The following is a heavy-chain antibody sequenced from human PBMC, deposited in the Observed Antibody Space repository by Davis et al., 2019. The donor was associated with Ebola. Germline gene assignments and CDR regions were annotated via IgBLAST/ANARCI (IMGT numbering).Heavy chain of an antibody. CDR2: INPNSGGT. V-gene: IGHV1-2*02. CDR1: GYTFTGYY. Sequence: ASVTVSCQASGYTFTGYYMHWVRQAPGQGLEWMGWINPNSGGTNYAQKFQGRVTMTRDTSISTAYMELSRLRSDDTAVYYCASHPSSYSQDAFDIWGQGTMVTVSS. CDR3: ASHPSSYSQDAFDI. J-gene: IGHJ3*02. D-gene: IGHD1-26*01.